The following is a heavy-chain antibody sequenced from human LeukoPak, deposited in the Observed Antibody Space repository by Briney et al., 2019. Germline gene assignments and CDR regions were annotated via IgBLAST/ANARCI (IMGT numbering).Heavy chain of an antibody. V-gene: IGHV4-34*01. CDR3: ARKVVAARRTSRIDQKYYFDY. CDR1: GGSFSGYY. J-gene: IGHJ4*02. D-gene: IGHD6-6*01. Sequence: SETLSLTCAVYGGSFSGYYWSWIRQPPGKGLEWIGEINHSGSTNYNPSLKSRVTISVDTSKNQFSLKLSSVTAADTAVYYCARKVVAARRTSRIDQKYYFDYWGQGTLVTVSS. CDR2: INHSGST.